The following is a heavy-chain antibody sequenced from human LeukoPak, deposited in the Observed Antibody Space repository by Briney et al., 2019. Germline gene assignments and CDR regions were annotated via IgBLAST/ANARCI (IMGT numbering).Heavy chain of an antibody. CDR3: ARDSWRAVAPDY. D-gene: IGHD6-19*01. V-gene: IGHV3-74*01. CDR2: INSDGSST. J-gene: IGHJ4*02. CDR1: GFTFSSYW. Sequence: GGSLRLSCAASGFTFSSYWMHWVRQAPGKGLVRVSRINSDGSSTSYADSVKGRFTISRDNAKNTLYLQMNSLRAEDTAVYYCARDSWRAVAPDYWGQGTLVTVSS.